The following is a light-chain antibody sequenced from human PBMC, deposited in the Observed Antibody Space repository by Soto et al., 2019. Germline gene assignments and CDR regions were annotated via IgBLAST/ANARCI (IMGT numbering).Light chain of an antibody. CDR2: DAS. J-gene: IGKJ4*01. CDR3: QQRSNWPST. CDR1: QSVSSY. V-gene: IGKV3-11*01. Sequence: EIVLTQSPATLSLSPGDRATLSCRASQSVSSYLAWYQQKPGQAPRLLIYDASNRATGIPARFSGSVSGTDFTLTITSLETEDLAVYYCQQRSNWPSTFGGVTTVEIK.